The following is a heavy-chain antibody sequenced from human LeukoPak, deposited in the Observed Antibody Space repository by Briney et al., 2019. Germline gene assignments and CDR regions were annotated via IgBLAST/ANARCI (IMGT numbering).Heavy chain of an antibody. D-gene: IGHD5-24*01. CDR3: ARLGWDRDGYNTGAFDY. CDR1: GGSISSYY. Sequence: PSETLSLTCTVSGGSISSYYWSWIRQPPGKGLEWIGYIYYSGYTNYNPSLKSRVTISVDTSKNQFSLKLSSVTAADTAVYYCARLGWDRDGYNTGAFDYWGQGTLVTVSS. J-gene: IGHJ4*02. CDR2: IYYSGYT. V-gene: IGHV4-59*08.